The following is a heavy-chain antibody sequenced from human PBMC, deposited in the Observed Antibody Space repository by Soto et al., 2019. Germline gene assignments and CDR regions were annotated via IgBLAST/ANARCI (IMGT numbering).Heavy chain of an antibody. D-gene: IGHD1-1*01. Sequence: SVKVSCKASGYTFTYRYLHWVRQAPGQALEWMGWITPFNGNTNYAQKFQDRVTITRDRSMSTAYMELSSLRSEDTAMYYCASSVQLARELDDWGKGTLVPGYS. CDR3: ASSVQLARELDD. J-gene: IGHJ4*02. CDR1: GYTFTYRY. CDR2: ITPFNGNT. V-gene: IGHV1-45*02.